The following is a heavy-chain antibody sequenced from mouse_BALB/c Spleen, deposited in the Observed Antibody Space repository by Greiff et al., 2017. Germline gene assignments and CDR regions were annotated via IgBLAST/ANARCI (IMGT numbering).Heavy chain of an antibody. Sequence: VQLQQSGAELAKPGASVKLSCTASGFNIKDTYMHWVKQRPEQGLEWIGRIDPANGNTKYDPKFQGKATITADTSSNTAYLQLSSLTSEDTAVYYSARGGFITTVVEDAMDYWGQGTSVTVSS. V-gene: IGHV14-3*02. CDR3: ARGGFITTVVEDAMDY. D-gene: IGHD1-1*01. J-gene: IGHJ4*01. CDR2: IDPANGNT. CDR1: GFNIKDTY.